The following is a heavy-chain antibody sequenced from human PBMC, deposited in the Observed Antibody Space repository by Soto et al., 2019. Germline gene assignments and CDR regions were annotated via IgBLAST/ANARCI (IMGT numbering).Heavy chain of an antibody. Sequence: ASVKVSCKASGYTFTSYAMHCVHQAPGQRLEWMGWINAGNGNTKYSQKFQGRVTITRDTSASTAYMELSSLRSEDTAVYYCARGYSYNWFDPWGQGTLVTVSS. CDR1: GYTFTSYA. V-gene: IGHV1-3*01. D-gene: IGHD6-13*01. CDR3: ARGYSYNWFDP. CDR2: INAGNGNT. J-gene: IGHJ5*02.